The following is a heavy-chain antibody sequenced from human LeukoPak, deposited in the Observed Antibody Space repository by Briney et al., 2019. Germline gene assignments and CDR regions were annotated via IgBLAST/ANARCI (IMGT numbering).Heavy chain of an antibody. CDR3: ARGGPPGSCGYYY. Sequence: PGGSLRLSCAASGFTFSSYSMNWVRQAPGKGLEWVSSISSSSSYIYYADSVKGRFTISRDNAKNSLYLQMNSLRAEDTAVYYCARGGPPGSCGYYYWGQGTLVTVSS. CDR1: GFTFSSYS. D-gene: IGHD3-22*01. J-gene: IGHJ4*02. V-gene: IGHV3-21*01. CDR2: ISSSSSYI.